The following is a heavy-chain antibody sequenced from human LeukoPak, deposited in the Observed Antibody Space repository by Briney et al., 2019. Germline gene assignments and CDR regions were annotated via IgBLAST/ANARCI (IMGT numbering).Heavy chain of an antibody. CDR3: ARDFQTEAPDY. CDR1: GYTFTGYW. V-gene: IGHV1-46*01. J-gene: IGHJ4*02. Sequence: VASVKVSCKAFGYTFTGYWMHWVRQAPGQGPEWMGVISPSGGSTIYAQKFKGRVTLTRDTSISTAYMELSRLTSDDTAVHYCARDFQTEAPDYWGQGTLVTVSS. CDR2: ISPSGGST. D-gene: IGHD2/OR15-2a*01.